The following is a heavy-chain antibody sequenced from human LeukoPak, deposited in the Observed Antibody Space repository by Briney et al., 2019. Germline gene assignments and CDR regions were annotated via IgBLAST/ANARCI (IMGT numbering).Heavy chain of an antibody. D-gene: IGHD3-10*01. J-gene: IGHJ4*02. CDR2: ISSSGSTI. Sequence: PGGSLRLSCAASGFTFSSYEMNWVRQAPGKGLEWVSYISSSGSTIYYADSVKGRFTISRDNAKNSLYLQMNSLRAEDTAVYYCARDLFERGRALWPGALDYWGQGTLVTVSS. V-gene: IGHV3-48*03. CDR1: GFTFSSYE. CDR3: ARDLFERGRALWPGALDY.